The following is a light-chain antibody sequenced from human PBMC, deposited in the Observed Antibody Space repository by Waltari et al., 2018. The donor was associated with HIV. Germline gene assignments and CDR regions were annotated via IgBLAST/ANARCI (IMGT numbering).Light chain of an antibody. CDR3: QAWSGNASV. CDR2: QDV. V-gene: IGLV3-1*01. CDR1: DLVMNY. J-gene: IGLJ3*02. Sequence: SYGLAQPPSVSVSPAPTASIACTGADLVMNYIAWYHHTPGQTPVVVICQDVKRPPDIPERFSGSTSGNTATLTVSGAQAMDEADYYCQAWSGNASVFGGGTKLTVL.